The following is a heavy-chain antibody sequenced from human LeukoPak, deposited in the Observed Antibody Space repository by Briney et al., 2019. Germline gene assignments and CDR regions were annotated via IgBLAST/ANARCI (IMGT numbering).Heavy chain of an antibody. CDR3: AREVPYCSSTSCYDPLYYYYYMDV. D-gene: IGHD2-2*01. CDR2: IYYSGST. CDR1: GGSISSSYYY. Sequence: PSETLSLTCTVSGGSISSSYYYWAWIRQPPGKGLEWIGTIYYSGSTYYNPSLKSRVTISVDTSKNQFSLKLSSVTAADTAVYYCAREVPYCSSTSCYDPLYYYYYMDVWGKGTTVTVSS. J-gene: IGHJ6*03. V-gene: IGHV4-39*07.